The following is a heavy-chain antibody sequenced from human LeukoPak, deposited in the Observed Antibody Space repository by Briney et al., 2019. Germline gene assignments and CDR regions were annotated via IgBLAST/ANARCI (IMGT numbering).Heavy chain of an antibody. CDR1: GFTFSSYA. Sequence: GRTLRLSCAASGFTFSSYAMHWVRQAPGKGLEWVALIPYDGSNKYYADSVKGRFTVSRDNSKNTLYRQMNSLRAEDTAVYYCAKDTSGSYRVYYFDYWGQGTLVTVSS. V-gene: IGHV3-30*04. J-gene: IGHJ4*02. D-gene: IGHD1-26*01. CDR2: IPYDGSNK. CDR3: AKDTSGSYRVYYFDY.